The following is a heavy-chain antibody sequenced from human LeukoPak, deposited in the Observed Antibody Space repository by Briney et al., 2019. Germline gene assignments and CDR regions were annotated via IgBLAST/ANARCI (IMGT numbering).Heavy chain of an antibody. D-gene: IGHD3-3*01. J-gene: IGHJ4*02. CDR3: AKDRSYDFWSGWFWAY. V-gene: IGHV3-23*01. CDR2: ISGSGGST. Sequence: GGSLRLSCAASGFTFSSYAMSWGRQAPGKGLEWVSAISGSGGSTYYADSVKGRFTISRDNSKNTLYLQMNSLRAEDTAVYYCAKDRSYDFWSGWFWAYWGQGTLVTVSS. CDR1: GFTFSSYA.